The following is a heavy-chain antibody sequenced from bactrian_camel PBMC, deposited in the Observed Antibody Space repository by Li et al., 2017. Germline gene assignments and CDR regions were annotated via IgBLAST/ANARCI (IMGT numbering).Heavy chain of an antibody. Sequence: HVQLVESGGGSVQAGGSLRLSCSYTATFERSSDCLGWFRQAPGKNRERVAGFRPNAVTDYADSVSGRFTISKDSRGFLNLEMNSLKPEDTGIYYCAATSNRKLSGCRLRSDYNVWGQGTQVTVS. CDR2: FRPNAVT. V-gene: IGHV3S53*01. J-gene: IGHJ4*01. CDR1: ATFERSSDC. D-gene: IGHD3*01. CDR3: AATSNRKLSGCRLRSDYNV.